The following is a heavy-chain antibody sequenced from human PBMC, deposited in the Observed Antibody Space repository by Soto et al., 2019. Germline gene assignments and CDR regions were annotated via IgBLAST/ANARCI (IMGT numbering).Heavy chain of an antibody. CDR1: GFTFSSYA. D-gene: IGHD6-13*01. CDR2: ISGSGGST. V-gene: IGHV3-23*01. Sequence: PGGSLRLSCAASGFTFSSYAMSWVRQAPGKGLEWVSAISGSGGSTYYADSVKGRFTISRDNSKNTLYLQMNSLRAEDTAVYYCAKTLDSSSWIYYYYGMDVWGQGTTVTVSS. J-gene: IGHJ6*02. CDR3: AKTLDSSSWIYYYYGMDV.